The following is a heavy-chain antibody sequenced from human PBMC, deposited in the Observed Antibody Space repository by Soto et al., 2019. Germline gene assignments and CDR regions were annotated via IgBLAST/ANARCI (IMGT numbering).Heavy chain of an antibody. J-gene: IGHJ1*01. CDR2: INHSGST. CDR1: GGSFSGYY. D-gene: IGHD6-13*01. Sequence: QVQLQQWGAGLLKPSETLSLTCAVYGGSFSGYYWSWIRQPPGKGLEWIGEINHSGSTNYNPSLKSRVTISVDTSKNQFSLKLSSVTAADTAVYYCAIPPPIAAADREYFQHWGQGTLVTVSS. V-gene: IGHV4-34*01. CDR3: AIPPPIAAADREYFQH.